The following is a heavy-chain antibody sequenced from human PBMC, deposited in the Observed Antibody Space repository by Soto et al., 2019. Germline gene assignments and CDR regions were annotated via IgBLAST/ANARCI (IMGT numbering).Heavy chain of an antibody. V-gene: IGHV4-34*01. D-gene: IGHD2-15*01. CDR1: GVSFSGYY. CDR3: ARAGRGYCSGGSCYSGLHGMDV. CDR2: IYHTGST. J-gene: IGHJ6*02. Sequence: SETLSLTCAVCGVSFSGYYWSWIRQPPGKGLEWIGEIYHTGSTNYNPSLKSRVTISVDKSKNQFSLKLSSVTAADTAVYYCARAGRGYCSGGSCYSGLHGMDVWGQGTTVTVSS.